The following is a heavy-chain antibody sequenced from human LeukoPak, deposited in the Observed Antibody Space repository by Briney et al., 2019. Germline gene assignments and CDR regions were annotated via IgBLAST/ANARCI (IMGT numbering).Heavy chain of an antibody. V-gene: IGHV3-48*04. CDR3: ARHTAMVANDAFDI. D-gene: IGHD5-18*01. Sequence: GGSLRLSCAASGFTFSSYSMNWVRQAPGKGLEWLSYISGSSSTIYYADSVKGRFTISRDNAKNSLYLQMNSLRAEDTAVYYCARHTAMVANDAFDIWGQGTMVTVSS. CDR2: ISGSSSTI. CDR1: GFTFSSYS. J-gene: IGHJ3*02.